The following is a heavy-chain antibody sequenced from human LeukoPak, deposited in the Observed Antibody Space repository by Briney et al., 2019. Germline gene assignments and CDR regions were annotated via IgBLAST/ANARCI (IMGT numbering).Heavy chain of an antibody. Sequence: ASVKVSCKASGYTFTSYDINWVRQATGQGLEWMGRMNPNSGNTGYAQKFQGRVTMTRNTSISTAYMELSSLRSEDTAVYYCARGGPSYYDSSGYYRYWGQGTLVTVSS. CDR1: GYTFTSYD. CDR2: MNPNSGNT. D-gene: IGHD3-22*01. CDR3: ARGGPSYYDSSGYYRY. J-gene: IGHJ4*02. V-gene: IGHV1-8*01.